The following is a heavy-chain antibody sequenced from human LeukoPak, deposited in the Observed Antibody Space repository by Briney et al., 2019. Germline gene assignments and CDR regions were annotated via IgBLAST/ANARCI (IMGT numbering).Heavy chain of an antibody. CDR1: GYTFTSYG. J-gene: IGHJ6*02. Sequence: ASVKVSCKASGYTFTSYGISWVRQAPGQGLEWMGWISAYNGNTNYAQKLQGRVTMTTDTSTSTAYMELRSLRSDDTAVYYCARSFPGRRQLYYYYGMDVWGQGTTVTVPS. CDR3: ARSFPGRRQLYYYYGMDV. D-gene: IGHD5-18*01. CDR2: ISAYNGNT. V-gene: IGHV1-18*01.